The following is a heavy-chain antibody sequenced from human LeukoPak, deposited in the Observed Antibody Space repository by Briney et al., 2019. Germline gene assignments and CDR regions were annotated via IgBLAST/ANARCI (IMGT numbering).Heavy chain of an antibody. CDR2: IYYSGST. CDR1: GGSISSGDYY. D-gene: IGHD6-19*01. Sequence: TSETLSLTCTVSGGSISSGDYYWSWIRQPPGKGLEWIGYIYYSGSTNYNPSLKSRVTISVDTSKNQFSLKLSSVTAADTAVYYCARGAQTGYSSGWYLYGMDVWGQGTTVTVSS. J-gene: IGHJ6*02. V-gene: IGHV4-61*08. CDR3: ARGAQTGYSSGWYLYGMDV.